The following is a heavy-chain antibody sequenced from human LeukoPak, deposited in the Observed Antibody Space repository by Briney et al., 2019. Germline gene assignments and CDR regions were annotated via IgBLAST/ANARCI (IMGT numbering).Heavy chain of an antibody. CDR1: GFTFSSYA. D-gene: IGHD6-19*01. CDR2: ISYDGSNK. J-gene: IGHJ3*02. CDR3: ARRRGRVAGPTDAFDI. Sequence: PGGSLRLSCAASGFTFSSYAMHWVRQAPGKGLEWVAVISYDGSNKYYADSVKGRFTISRDNSKNTLYLQMNSLRAEDTAVYYCARRRGRVAGPTDAFDIWGQGTMVTVSS. V-gene: IGHV3-30-3*01.